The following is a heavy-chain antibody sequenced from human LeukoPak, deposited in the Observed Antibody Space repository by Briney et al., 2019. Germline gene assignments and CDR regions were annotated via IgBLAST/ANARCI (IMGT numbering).Heavy chain of an antibody. CDR2: INHSGST. CDR3: ARDRKCSGGSCYSWFDP. J-gene: IGHJ5*02. V-gene: IGHV4-34*01. Sequence: SETLSLTCAVYGGSFSGNYLNWIRQSPGKGLEWIGEINHSGSTNYNPSLESRVTISVDTSKNQFSLKLSSVTAADTAVYYCARDRKCSGGSCYSWFDPWGQGTLVTVSS. D-gene: IGHD2-15*01. CDR1: GGSFSGNY.